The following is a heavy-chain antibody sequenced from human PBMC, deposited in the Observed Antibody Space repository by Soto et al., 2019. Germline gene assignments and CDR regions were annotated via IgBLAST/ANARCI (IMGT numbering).Heavy chain of an antibody. CDR1: GFTVSSNY. V-gene: IGHV3-66*01. CDR3: ARDYDFWSGLAIDY. Sequence: EVQLVESGRGLVQPGGSLRLSCAASGFTVSSNYMSWVRQAPGKGLEWVSVIYSGGSTYYADSVKGRFTISRDNSKNTLYLQMNSLRAEDTAVYYCARDYDFWSGLAIDYWGQGTLVTVSS. CDR2: IYSGGST. J-gene: IGHJ4*02. D-gene: IGHD3-3*01.